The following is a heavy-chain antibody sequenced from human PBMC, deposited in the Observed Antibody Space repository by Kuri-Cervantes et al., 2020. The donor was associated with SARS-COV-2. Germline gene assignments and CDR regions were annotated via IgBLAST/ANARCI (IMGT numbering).Heavy chain of an antibody. CDR2: IKSKTDGGTT. CDR1: GFTFSNAW. V-gene: IGHV3-15*01. D-gene: IGHD2-21*01. CDR3: TTESFDAIEGIYYFDY. Sequence: GGSLRLSCAASGFTFSNAWMSWVRQAPGKGLEWVGRIKSKTDGGTTDYAAPVKGRFTISRDDSKNTLYLQMNSLKTEDTAVYYCTTESFDAIEGIYYFDYWGQGTLVTVSS. J-gene: IGHJ4*02.